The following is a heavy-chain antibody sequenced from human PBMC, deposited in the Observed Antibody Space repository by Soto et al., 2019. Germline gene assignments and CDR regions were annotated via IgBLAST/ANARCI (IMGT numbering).Heavy chain of an antibody. D-gene: IGHD3-22*01. CDR3: AKDTFYHDSSGYYVFDY. J-gene: IGHJ4*02. V-gene: IGHV3-30*18. CDR2: VSYDGSNK. CDR1: GLIFSSYG. Sequence: QVQLVESGGGVVQPGRSLRLSCAASGLIFSSYGIHWVRQAPDKGLEWVASVSYDGSNKYYTDSVKGRFTISRDTSKNTLYLQMDSLRVEDTAVYYCAKDTFYHDSSGYYVFDYWGQGTLVTVSS.